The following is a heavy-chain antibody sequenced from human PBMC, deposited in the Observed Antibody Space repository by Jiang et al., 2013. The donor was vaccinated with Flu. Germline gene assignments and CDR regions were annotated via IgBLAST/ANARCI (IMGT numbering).Heavy chain of an antibody. D-gene: IGHD1-26*01. CDR2: TYYRSKWYN. CDR1: GDSVSSKSAA. V-gene: IGHV6-1*01. CDR3: ASGWAFNS. J-gene: IGHJ4*02. Sequence: QTLSLTCAISGDSVSSKSAAWNWIRQFPSRGLEWLGRTYYRSKWYNEYAVSVKSRITINPDTPKNQFSLQLNSVTPEDTAVYYCASGWAFNSWGQGTLVTVSS.